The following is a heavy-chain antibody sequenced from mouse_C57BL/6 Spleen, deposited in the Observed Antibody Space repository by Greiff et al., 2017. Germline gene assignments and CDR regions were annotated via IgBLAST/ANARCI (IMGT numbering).Heavy chain of an antibody. CDR1: GYAFSSYW. V-gene: IGHV1-80*01. D-gene: IGHD2-3*01. Sequence: VQLQQPGAELVKPGASVKISCKASGYAFSSYWMNWVKQRPGKGLEWIGQIYPGDGDTNYNGKFKGKATLTADKSSSTAYMQLSSLTSADSAVYFCARWLLPPRYFDVWGTGTTVTVSS. CDR2: IYPGDGDT. CDR3: ARWLLPPRYFDV. J-gene: IGHJ1*03.